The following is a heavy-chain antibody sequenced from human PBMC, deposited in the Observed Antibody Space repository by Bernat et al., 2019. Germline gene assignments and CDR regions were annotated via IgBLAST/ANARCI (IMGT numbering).Heavy chain of an antibody. CDR3: ARDLSGGSHAFDI. D-gene: IGHD2-15*01. Sequence: QVQLQESGPGLVKPSETLSLTCSVSGGSISGSYWSWIRQPPGKELEWIGYIYYSGSTNYNPSLMSRITFSVDTSKNQFSLNLKSVTAADTAVYFCARDLSGGSHAFDIWGQGTVVTVSS. CDR1: GGSISGSY. J-gene: IGHJ3*02. V-gene: IGHV4-59*01. CDR2: IYYSGST.